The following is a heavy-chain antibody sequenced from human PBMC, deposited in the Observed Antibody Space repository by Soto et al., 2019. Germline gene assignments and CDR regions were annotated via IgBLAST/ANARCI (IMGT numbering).Heavy chain of an antibody. CDR1: GYSFSTYD. CDR3: ATSYDSGFDP. CDR2: ISPKNGNT. J-gene: IGHJ5*02. V-gene: IGHV1-18*04. D-gene: IGHD3-3*01. Sequence: LLLQSGAELKKPGASVKIPCKASGYSFSTYDISWLRQAPGQGPEWMGRISPKNGNTNYAQNFQDRVTMTADTSSSTAYMELRGLRSDDTAKYYCATSYDSGFDPWGQGTLVTVSS.